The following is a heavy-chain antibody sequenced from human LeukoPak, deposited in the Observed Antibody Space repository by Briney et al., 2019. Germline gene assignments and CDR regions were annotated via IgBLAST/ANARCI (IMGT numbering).Heavy chain of an antibody. V-gene: IGHV3-30-3*01. D-gene: IGHD6-13*01. CDR3: ARDGIAAAGTKIEHDAFDI. CDR2: ISYDGSNK. Sequence: GGSLRLSCAASGFTFSSYAMHWVRQAPGKGLEWVAVISYDGSNKYYADSVKGRFTISRDNSKNTLYLQMNSLRAEDTAVYYCARDGIAAAGTKIEHDAFDIWGQGTMVTVSS. J-gene: IGHJ3*02. CDR1: GFTFSSYA.